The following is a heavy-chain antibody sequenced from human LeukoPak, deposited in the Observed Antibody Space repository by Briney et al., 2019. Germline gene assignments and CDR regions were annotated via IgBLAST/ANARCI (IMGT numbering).Heavy chain of an antibody. D-gene: IGHD5-24*01. V-gene: IGHV3-53*01. CDR1: GFTVSSNY. J-gene: IGHJ4*02. Sequence: GGSLRLSCAASGFTVSSNYMSWVRQAPGKGLEWVSVIYSGGSTYYADSVKGRFTISRDNSKNTLYLQMNSVRAEDTAVYYCARKRRDGYYFDYWGQGTLVTVSS. CDR2: IYSGGST. CDR3: ARKRRDGYYFDY.